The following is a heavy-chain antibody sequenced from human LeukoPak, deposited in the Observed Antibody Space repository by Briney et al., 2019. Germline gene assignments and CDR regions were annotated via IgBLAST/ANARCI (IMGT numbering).Heavy chain of an antibody. CDR1: GYTFRSFD. CDR2: MNPNSGNT. J-gene: IGHJ6*02. Sequence: ASVKVSCKASGYTFRSFDVNWVRQATGQGLEWRGWMNPNSGNTGYAQEFQGRVTMTRNTSINTAYMEVSGLTSEDTAVYYCARAPSPASYAMDVWGQGTTVTVSS. CDR3: ARAPSPASYAMDV. V-gene: IGHV1-8*01.